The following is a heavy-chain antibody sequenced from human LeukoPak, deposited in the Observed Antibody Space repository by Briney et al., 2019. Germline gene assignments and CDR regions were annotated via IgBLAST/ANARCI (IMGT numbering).Heavy chain of an antibody. CDR2: MNPNSGNT. CDR3: ARRGATTKGPDY. CDR1: GYTFTGYY. J-gene: IGHJ4*02. Sequence: ASVKVSCKASGYTFTGYYMHWVRQATGQGLEWMGWMNPNSGNTGYAQKFQGRVTMTRNTSISTAYMELSSLRSEDTAVYYCARRGATTKGPDYWGQGTLVTVSS. D-gene: IGHD1-26*01. V-gene: IGHV1-8*02.